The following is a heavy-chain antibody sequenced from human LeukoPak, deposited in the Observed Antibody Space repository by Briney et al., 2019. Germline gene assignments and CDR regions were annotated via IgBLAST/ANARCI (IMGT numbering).Heavy chain of an antibody. J-gene: IGHJ4*02. CDR3: ARDPANEWGLDY. Sequence: GGSLRLSCAASGFTFSSYAMNWVRQAPGKGLEWVSSISSSSSYIYYADSVKGRFTISRDNAKNSLYLQMNSLRAEDTAVYYCARDPANEWGLDYWGQGTLVTVSS. V-gene: IGHV3-21*04. CDR2: ISSSSSYI. CDR1: GFTFSSYA. D-gene: IGHD1-26*01.